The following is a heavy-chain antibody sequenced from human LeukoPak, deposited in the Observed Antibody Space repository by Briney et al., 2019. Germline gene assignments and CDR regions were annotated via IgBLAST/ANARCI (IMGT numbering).Heavy chain of an antibody. D-gene: IGHD3-22*01. J-gene: IGHJ4*02. CDR3: AKDPTYYYDSRGYYSLRVEYFDY. CDR1: GFTFSSYA. CDR2: ISGSGGST. Sequence: GSLRLSCAAFGFTFSSYAMSWVRQAPGKGLEWVSAISGSGGSTYYADSVKGRFTISRDNSKNTLYLQMNSLRAEDTAVYYCAKDPTYYYDSRGYYSLRVEYFDYWGQGTLVTVSS. V-gene: IGHV3-23*01.